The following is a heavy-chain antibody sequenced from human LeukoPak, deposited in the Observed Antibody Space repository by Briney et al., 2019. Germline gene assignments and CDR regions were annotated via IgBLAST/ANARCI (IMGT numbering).Heavy chain of an antibody. V-gene: IGHV1-2*02. J-gene: IGHJ5*02. Sequence: ASVKVSCKASGDIFSGYYMHWGRQAPGQGLEWMGWINPKSGGTNYAQQFQGRVTMTRDTSISTAYMELSRLRSDDTAVYYCARSTTIFGVLIPSGWFDPWGQGTLVTVSS. CDR2: INPKSGGT. CDR3: ARSTTIFGVLIPSGWFDP. CDR1: GDIFSGYY. D-gene: IGHD3-3*01.